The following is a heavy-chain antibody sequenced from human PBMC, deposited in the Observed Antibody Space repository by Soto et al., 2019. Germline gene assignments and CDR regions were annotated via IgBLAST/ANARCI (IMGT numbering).Heavy chain of an antibody. V-gene: IGHV3-48*03. CDR1: GFTFSSYE. J-gene: IGHJ4*02. CDR3: ARAPPLLDSSGWIYFDY. Sequence: PGGSLRLSCAASGFTFSSYEMNWVRQAPGKGLEWVSYISSSGSTIYYADSVKGRFTISRDNAKNSLYLQMNSLRAEDTAVYYCARAPPLLDSSGWIYFDYWGQGTLVTVSS. CDR2: ISSSGSTI. D-gene: IGHD3-22*01.